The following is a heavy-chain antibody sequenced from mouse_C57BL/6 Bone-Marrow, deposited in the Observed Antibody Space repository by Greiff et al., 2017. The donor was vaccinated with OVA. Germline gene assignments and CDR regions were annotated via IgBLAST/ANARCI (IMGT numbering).Heavy chain of an antibody. CDR1: GFTFSNYW. V-gene: IGHV6-3*01. CDR2: IRLKSDNYAT. Sequence: EVMLVESGGGLVQPGGSMKLSCVASGFTFSNYWMNWVRQSPEKGLEWVAQIRLKSDNYATHYAESVKGRFTISRDDSKSSVYLQMNNLRAEDTGIYYCTATTVVAKGAWFAYWGQGTLVTVSA. CDR3: TATTVVAKGAWFAY. J-gene: IGHJ3*01. D-gene: IGHD1-1*01.